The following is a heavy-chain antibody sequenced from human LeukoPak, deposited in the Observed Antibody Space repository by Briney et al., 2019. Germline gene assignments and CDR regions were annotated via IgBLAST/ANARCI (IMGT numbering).Heavy chain of an antibody. D-gene: IGHD3-16*01. Sequence: GGSLRLSCAASGFSFNSDWMDWVRQAPGKGLEWEVNIKHDESEKNYLDSVKGRFTISRDNAQNSLYLQMNGLRVEDTAVYYCTRRLDDWGQGTLVTVSS. CDR1: GFSFNSDW. CDR2: IKHDESEK. CDR3: TRRLDD. V-gene: IGHV3-7*01. J-gene: IGHJ4*02.